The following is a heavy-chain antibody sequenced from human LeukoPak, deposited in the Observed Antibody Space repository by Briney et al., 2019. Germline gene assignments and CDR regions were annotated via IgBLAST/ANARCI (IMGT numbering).Heavy chain of an antibody. CDR2: VTAGGVST. CDR3: ARDPQHFYYYYGMDV. J-gene: IGHJ6*02. V-gene: IGHV3-23*01. CDR1: GFTFSSYA. Sequence: GGSLRLSCAASGFTFSSYAMSWVRQAPGKGLGWVSAVTAGGVSTYYADSVKGRFTISRDNSKNTLFLQMNSLRVEDTAVYYCARDPQHFYYYYGMDVWGQGTTVTVSS.